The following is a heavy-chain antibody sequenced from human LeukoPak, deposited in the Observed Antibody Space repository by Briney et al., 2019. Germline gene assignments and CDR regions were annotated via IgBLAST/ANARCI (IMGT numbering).Heavy chain of an antibody. Sequence: GGSLRLSCAASGFTFSSYAMHWVRQAPGKGLEWVAVISYDGSNKYYADSVKGRFTISRDNSKNTLYLQMNSLRAEDTAVYYCARDRDVTYYYDSSGYPHDAFDIWGQGTMVTVSS. D-gene: IGHD3-22*01. CDR3: ARDRDVTYYYDSSGYPHDAFDI. CDR2: ISYDGSNK. CDR1: GFTFSSYA. J-gene: IGHJ3*02. V-gene: IGHV3-30-3*01.